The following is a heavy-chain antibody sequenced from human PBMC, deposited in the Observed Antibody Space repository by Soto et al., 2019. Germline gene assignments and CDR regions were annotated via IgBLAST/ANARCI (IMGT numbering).Heavy chain of an antibody. V-gene: IGHV4-59*01. Sequence: NPSETLSLTCTVSGGSISSYYWSWIRQPPGKGLEWIGYIYYSGSTNYNPSLKSRVTISVDTSKNQFSLKLSSVTAADTAVYYCARVGHYDFWSGYGTKNGMDVWGQGTTVTV. CDR3: ARVGHYDFWSGYGTKNGMDV. J-gene: IGHJ6*02. D-gene: IGHD3-3*01. CDR2: IYYSGST. CDR1: GGSISSYY.